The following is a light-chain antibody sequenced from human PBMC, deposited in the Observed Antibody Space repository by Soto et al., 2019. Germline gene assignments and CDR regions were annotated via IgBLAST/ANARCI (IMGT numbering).Light chain of an antibody. Sequence: DIHMTHSPSTLSASVGDRVTITCRASQSISSWLAWYQQKPGKAPKLLIYKASGLESGVPSRFSGSGSGTEFTLTISSLQPDDFATYYCQQYNSHSRTFGQGTKVDIK. CDR3: QQYNSHSRT. J-gene: IGKJ1*01. V-gene: IGKV1-5*03. CDR2: KAS. CDR1: QSISSW.